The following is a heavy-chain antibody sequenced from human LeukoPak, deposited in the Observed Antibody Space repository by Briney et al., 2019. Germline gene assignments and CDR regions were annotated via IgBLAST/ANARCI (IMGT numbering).Heavy chain of an antibody. J-gene: IGHJ3*02. Sequence: SETLSLTCAVYGVSFSGYYWSWIRQPPGKGLEWIGEINHSGSTNYNPSLKSRVTISVDTSKNQFSLKLSSVTAADTAVYYCARAGYCSSTSCPNDAFDIWGQGTMVTVSS. D-gene: IGHD2-2*01. CDR3: ARAGYCSSTSCPNDAFDI. V-gene: IGHV4-34*01. CDR1: GVSFSGYY. CDR2: INHSGST.